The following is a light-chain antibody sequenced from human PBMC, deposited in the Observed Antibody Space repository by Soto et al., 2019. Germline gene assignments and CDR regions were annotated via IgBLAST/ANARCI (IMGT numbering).Light chain of an antibody. CDR2: GNS. CDR3: QSYDSSLRNV. V-gene: IGLV1-40*01. Sequence: QSVLTQPPSVSGAPGQRVTLSCTGSSSNIGAGYDVHWYQQLPGTAPKLLIYGNSNRPSGVPDRFSGSKSGTSASLAITGLQAEDEADYYCQSYDSSLRNVFGTGTKLTVL. CDR1: SSNIGAGYD. J-gene: IGLJ1*01.